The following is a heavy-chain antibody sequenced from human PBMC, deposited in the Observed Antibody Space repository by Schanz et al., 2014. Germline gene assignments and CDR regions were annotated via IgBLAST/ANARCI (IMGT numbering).Heavy chain of an antibody. CDR1: GFTVNTHY. CDR3: ARDGGRDGYNLAFDV. Sequence: DVQLVESGGGLVKPGGSLSLSCAVSGFTVNTHYMSWVRQAPGKGLEWISSMYINSGSTQYADSVKGRFIISRDSSKNTIFLQMNSLRAEDTAVYFCARDGGRDGYNLAFDVWGQGTLVTVSS. CDR2: MYINSGST. D-gene: IGHD5-12*01. V-gene: IGHV3-53*01. J-gene: IGHJ3*01.